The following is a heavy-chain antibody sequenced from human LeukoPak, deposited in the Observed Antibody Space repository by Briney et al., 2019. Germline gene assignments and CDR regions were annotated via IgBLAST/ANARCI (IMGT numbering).Heavy chain of an antibody. J-gene: IGHJ4*02. CDR2: ISSSSSCI. CDR1: GFTFSSYS. V-gene: IGHV3-21*01. CDR3: ARDVGYGDYVGY. Sequence: KPGGSLRLSCAASGFTFSSYSMNWVRQAPGKGLEWVSSISSSSSCIYYADSVKGRFTISRDNAKNSLYLQMNSLRAEDTAVYYCARDVGYGDYVGYWGQGTLVTVSS. D-gene: IGHD4-17*01.